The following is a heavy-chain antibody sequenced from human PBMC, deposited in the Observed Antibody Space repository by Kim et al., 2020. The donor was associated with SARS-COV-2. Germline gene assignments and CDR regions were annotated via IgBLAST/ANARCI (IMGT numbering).Heavy chain of an antibody. Sequence: GGSLRLSCAASGFTFSSYGMHWVRQAPGKGLEWVAVISYDGSNKYYADSVKGRFTISRDNSKNTLYLQMNSLRAEDTAVYYCANSKSTYYDILTGYRPLDYWGQGTLVTVSS. CDR1: GFTFSSYG. J-gene: IGHJ4*02. V-gene: IGHV3-30*18. CDR3: ANSKSTYYDILTGYRPLDY. CDR2: ISYDGSNK. D-gene: IGHD3-9*01.